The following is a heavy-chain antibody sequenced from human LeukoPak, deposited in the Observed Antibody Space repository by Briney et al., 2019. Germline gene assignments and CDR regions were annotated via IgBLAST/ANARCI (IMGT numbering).Heavy chain of an antibody. J-gene: IGHJ4*02. CDR2: IKQDGSEK. D-gene: IGHD2-8*01. Sequence: PSETLSLTCAVSGGSISSNSYYWGWIRQPPGKGLEWVANIKQDGSEKYYVDSVKGRFTISRDNSKNTLYLQMNSLRAEDTAVYYCAKGSLSLMGVFDYWGQGTLVTVSS. CDR1: GGSISSNSYY. CDR3: AKGSLSLMGVFDY. V-gene: IGHV3-7*03.